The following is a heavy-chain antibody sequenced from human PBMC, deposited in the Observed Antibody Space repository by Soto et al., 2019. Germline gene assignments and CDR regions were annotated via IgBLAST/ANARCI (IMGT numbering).Heavy chain of an antibody. CDR3: ARGADGDYQEYYYYYYGMDV. D-gene: IGHD4-17*01. Sequence: QVQLVQSGAEVKKPGSSVKVSCTASGGTFSSYAISWVRQAPGQGLEWMGGIIPIFGTANYAQKFQGRVTITADESTSTAYMELSSLRSEDTAVYYCARGADGDYQEYYYYYYGMDVWGQGTTVTVSS. CDR2: IIPIFGTA. J-gene: IGHJ6*02. CDR1: GGTFSSYA. V-gene: IGHV1-69*01.